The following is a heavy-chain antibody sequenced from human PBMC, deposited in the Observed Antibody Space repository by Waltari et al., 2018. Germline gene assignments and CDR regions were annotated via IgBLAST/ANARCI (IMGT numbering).Heavy chain of an antibody. J-gene: IGHJ5*02. CDR1: GGSFSGYY. Sequence: QVQLQQWVAGLLKPSETLSLTCAVYGGSFSGYYWSCIAQPPGKGLEWIGEINHSGSNNYNPSLKSRVTIAVDTSKNQFSLKLSSVTAADTAVYYCARGPYSSSGWFDPWGQGTLVTVSS. D-gene: IGHD6-6*01. CDR3: ARGPYSSSGWFDP. V-gene: IGHV4-34*01. CDR2: INHSGSN.